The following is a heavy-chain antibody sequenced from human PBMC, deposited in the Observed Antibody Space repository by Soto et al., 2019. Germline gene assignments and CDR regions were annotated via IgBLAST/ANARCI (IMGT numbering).Heavy chain of an antibody. V-gene: IGHV1-69*15. CDR1: GGTFYTYT. J-gene: IGHJ4*02. Sequence: QVQLVQSGAEVRKPGSSVQVSCKASGGTFYTYTFSWVRQAPGQGLEWMGSITPIYPTTTYAEKFQGRLTVTADGSTNTAYMELNSLTSADTAVYYCARIPRYSFPTSDDLDSWGQGTLVTVSS. CDR2: ITPIYPTT. D-gene: IGHD5-18*01. CDR3: ARIPRYSFPTSDDLDS.